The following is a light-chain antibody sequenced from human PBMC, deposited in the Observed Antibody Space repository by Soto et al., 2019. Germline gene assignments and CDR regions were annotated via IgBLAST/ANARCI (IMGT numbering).Light chain of an antibody. V-gene: IGKV3-15*01. CDR2: DIS. CDR1: QSVSSD. J-gene: IGKJ5*01. Sequence: EIVMTQSPDTLSVSPGERATLSCRASQSVSSDLVWYQQKPGQPPRLLIRDISTRATGVPARFRGSGSGTEFTLSISGLQSEDFAVYFCQQYNNWPFSFGQGTRLEIK. CDR3: QQYNNWPFS.